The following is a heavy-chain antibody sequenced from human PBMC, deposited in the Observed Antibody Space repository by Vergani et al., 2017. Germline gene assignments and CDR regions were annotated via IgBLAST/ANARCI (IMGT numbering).Heavy chain of an antibody. D-gene: IGHD6-13*01. CDR1: GFTFSDYY. J-gene: IGHJ6*03. CDR2: ISSSGSTI. V-gene: IGHV3-11*01. CDR3: ARVSGGYSSSWYPTYDYYYYYMDV. Sequence: QVQLVESGGGLVKPGGSLRLSCAASGFTFSDYYMSWIRQAPGKGLEWVSYISSSGSTIYYADSVKGRFTISRDNAKNSRYLQMNSLRAEDTAVYYCARVSGGYSSSWYPTYDYYYYYMDVWGKGTTVTVSS.